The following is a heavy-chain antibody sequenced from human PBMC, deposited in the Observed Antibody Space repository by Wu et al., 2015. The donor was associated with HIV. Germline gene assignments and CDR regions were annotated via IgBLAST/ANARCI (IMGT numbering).Heavy chain of an antibody. CDR1: GGTFSSYA. Sequence: QVQLVQSGAEVKKPGSSVKVSCKASGGTFSSYAISWVRQAPGQGLEWMGGIIPIFGTANYAQKFQGRVTITADESTSTAYMELSSLRSEDTAVYYCARPSAPHDYSNSLGYYYYYMDVWGKGPTVTVSS. CDR2: IIPIFGTA. J-gene: IGHJ6*03. CDR3: ARPSAPHDYSNSLGYYYYYMDV. V-gene: IGHV1-69*12. D-gene: IGHD4-11*01.